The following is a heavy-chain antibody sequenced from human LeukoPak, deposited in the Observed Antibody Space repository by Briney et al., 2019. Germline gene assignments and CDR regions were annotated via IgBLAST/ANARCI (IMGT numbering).Heavy chain of an antibody. CDR3: ARDDRGGGAFDY. CDR2: INPSGGST. J-gene: IGHJ4*02. Sequence: GASVKVSCKASGYTFTSYYMHWVRQAPGQGLEWMGIINPSGGSTSYAQKFQGRVTTTRDTSTSTVYMELSSLRSEDTAVYYCARDDRGGGAFDYWGQGTLVTVSS. CDR1: GYTFTSYY. D-gene: IGHD3-10*01. V-gene: IGHV1-46*01.